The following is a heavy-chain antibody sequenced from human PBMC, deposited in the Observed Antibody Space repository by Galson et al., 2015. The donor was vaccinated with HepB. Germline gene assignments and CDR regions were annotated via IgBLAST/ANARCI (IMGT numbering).Heavy chain of an antibody. CDR3: ARDHVVVVPAAIRDPTFDY. V-gene: IGHV3-21*01. CDR2: ISSSSSYI. Sequence: SLRLSCAASGFTFSRYSMNWVRQAPGKGLEWVSSISSSSSYIYYADSVKGRFTISRDNAKNSLYLQMNSLRAEDTAVYYCARDHVVVVPAAIRDPTFDYWGQGTLVTVSS. J-gene: IGHJ4*02. D-gene: IGHD2-2*02. CDR1: GFTFSRYS.